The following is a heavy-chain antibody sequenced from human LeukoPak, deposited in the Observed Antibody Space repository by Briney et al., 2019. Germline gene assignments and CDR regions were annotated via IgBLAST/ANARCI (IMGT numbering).Heavy chain of an antibody. CDR3: AELGITMIGGV. Sequence: GGSLRLSCAASGFTFSTYSMNWVRQAPGKGLEWVSYISSSSNHIYYADSVKGRFTISRDNAKNSLYLQMNSLRAEDTAVYYCAELGITMIGGVWGKGTTVTISS. D-gene: IGHD3-10*02. CDR2: ISSSSNHI. V-gene: IGHV3-21*01. J-gene: IGHJ6*04. CDR1: GFTFSTYS.